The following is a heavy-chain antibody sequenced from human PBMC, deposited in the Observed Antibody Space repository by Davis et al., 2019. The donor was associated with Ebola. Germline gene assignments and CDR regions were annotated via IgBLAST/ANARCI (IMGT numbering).Heavy chain of an antibody. CDR3: ARGELHPYFDY. Sequence: LRLSCTVSGGSISSGGYSWSWIRQPPGKGLEWIGYIYHSGSTYYNPSLKSRVTISVDRSKNQFSLKLSSVTAADTAVYYCARGELHPYFDYWGQGTLVTVSS. CDR1: GGSISSGGYS. V-gene: IGHV4-30-2*01. CDR2: IYHSGST. J-gene: IGHJ4*02. D-gene: IGHD1-1*01.